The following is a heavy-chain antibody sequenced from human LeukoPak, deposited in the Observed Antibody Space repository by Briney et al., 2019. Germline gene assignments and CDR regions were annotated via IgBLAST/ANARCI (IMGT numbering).Heavy chain of an antibody. D-gene: IGHD6-25*01. CDR2: ISGSGYST. V-gene: IGHV3-23*01. CDR1: GFTFSSYA. J-gene: IGHJ4*02. Sequence: GGSLRLSCAASGFTFSSYAMSWVRQAPGKGLEWVSIISGSGYSTYYADSVKGRFTISRDNSKNTLYLQMNSLRAEDTAVYYCAKVLGMYGSSGYAWYFDYWGQGTLVTVSS. CDR3: AKVLGMYGSSGYAWYFDY.